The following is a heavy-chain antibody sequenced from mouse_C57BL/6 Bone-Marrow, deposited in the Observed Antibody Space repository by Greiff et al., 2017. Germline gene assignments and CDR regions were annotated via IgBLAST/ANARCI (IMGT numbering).Heavy chain of an antibody. CDR2: IDPSDSYT. CDR3: AREDYYYGSSSWFAY. D-gene: IGHD1-1*01. Sequence: QVQLQQPGAELVMPGASVKLSCKASGYTFTSYWMHWVKQRPGQGLEWIGEIDPSDSYTNYNQKFKGKFTLTVDKSSSTAYMQLSSLTSEDSAVYYCAREDYYYGSSSWFAYWGQGTLVTVSA. J-gene: IGHJ3*01. V-gene: IGHV1-69*01. CDR1: GYTFTSYW.